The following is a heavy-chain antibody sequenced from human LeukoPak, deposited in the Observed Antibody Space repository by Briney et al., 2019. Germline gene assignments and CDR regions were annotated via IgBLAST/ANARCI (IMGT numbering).Heavy chain of an antibody. Sequence: GESLKISCRDSGNTFTTSFIVWVRQMPAQGLEWMGVIYPCDSATTYSPSFQGEVTFLVDKSSRTAYMQWSRLRASDTANYYCARSKYSSSLAFDYWGKGTPVTVSS. CDR3: ARSKYSSSLAFDY. CDR1: GNTFTTSF. CDR2: IYPCDSAT. D-gene: IGHD3-22*01. J-gene: IGHJ4*02. V-gene: IGHV5-51*01.